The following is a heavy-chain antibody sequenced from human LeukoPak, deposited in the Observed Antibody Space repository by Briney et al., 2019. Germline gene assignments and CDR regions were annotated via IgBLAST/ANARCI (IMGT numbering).Heavy chain of an antibody. CDR3: ARLGSSSWDYYYYYMDV. V-gene: IGHV3-21*01. J-gene: IGHJ6*03. D-gene: IGHD6-13*01. Sequence: PGRSLRLSCAASGFTFSSYSMNCVRQAPGKGLEWVSSISSSSSYIYYADSVKGRFTISRDNAKNSLYLQMNSLRAEDTAVYYCARLGSSSWDYYYYYMDVWGKGTTVTVSS. CDR2: ISSSSSYI. CDR1: GFTFSSYS.